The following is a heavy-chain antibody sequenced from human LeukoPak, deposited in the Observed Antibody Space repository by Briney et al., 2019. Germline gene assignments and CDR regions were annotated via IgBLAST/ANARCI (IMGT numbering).Heavy chain of an antibody. CDR1: GYTFTSYD. Sequence: GASVKVSCKASGYTFTSYDMNWVGQATGQGLEWVGWMNPNSGNTGYAQKFLGRVTMTTNTSISTAYMELSSLRSEDTAVYYCARGWGSMVRGVIVNWGQGTLVTASS. CDR2: MNPNSGNT. D-gene: IGHD3-10*01. CDR3: ARGWGSMVRGVIVN. V-gene: IGHV1-8*01. J-gene: IGHJ4*02.